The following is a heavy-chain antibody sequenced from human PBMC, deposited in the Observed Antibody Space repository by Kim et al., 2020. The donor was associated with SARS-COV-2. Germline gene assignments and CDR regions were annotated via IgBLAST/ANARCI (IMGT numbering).Heavy chain of an antibody. CDR1: GGSISSGGYY. V-gene: IGHV4-31*03. Sequence: SETLSLTCTVSGGSISSGGYYWSWIRQHPGKGLEWIGYIYYSGSTYYNPSLKSRVTISVDTSKNQFSLKLSSVTAADTAVYYCAVGGDSSVIAFDIWGQGTMVTVSS. CDR2: IYYSGST. CDR3: AVGGDSSVIAFDI. D-gene: IGHD3-22*01. J-gene: IGHJ3*02.